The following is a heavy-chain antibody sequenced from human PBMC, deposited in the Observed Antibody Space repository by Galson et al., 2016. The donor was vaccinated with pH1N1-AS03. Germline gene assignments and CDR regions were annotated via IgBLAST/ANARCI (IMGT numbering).Heavy chain of an antibody. CDR2: VKGVFRTT. D-gene: IGHD3-9*01. CDR1: GLTFSSYA. Sequence: SLKVSCKASGLTFSSYAISWVRQAPGQGLEWMGGVKGVFRTTNYAQKFQGRITITMDQSTGTAYMEVSSLRAGDTAVYYCATAGNYFDIRRFDYWGQGTPVTVFS. CDR3: ATAGNYFDIRRFDY. J-gene: IGHJ4*02. V-gene: IGHV1-69*05.